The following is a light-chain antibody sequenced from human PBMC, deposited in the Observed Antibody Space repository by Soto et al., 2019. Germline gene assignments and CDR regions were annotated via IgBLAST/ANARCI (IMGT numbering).Light chain of an antibody. CDR3: QQYYTTTKWT. CDR1: QSVFSRFRNKNY. Sequence: DIVMTQSPDSLTLSLVERATINCKSSQSVFSRFRNKNYLGWFQQKPGQPPRLLIYWASTRESGVSDRFSGREYGKDFTLSINSMQAEEVAVYYCQQYYTTTKWTFGQGTKVEV. CDR2: WAS. V-gene: IGKV4-1*01. J-gene: IGKJ1*01.